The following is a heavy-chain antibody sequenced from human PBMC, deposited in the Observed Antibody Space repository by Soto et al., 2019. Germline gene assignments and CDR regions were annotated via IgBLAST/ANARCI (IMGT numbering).Heavy chain of an antibody. D-gene: IGHD1-26*01. V-gene: IGHV1-18*01. CDR3: ARQGSWPYYYYGLDV. J-gene: IGHJ6*02. Sequence: QVQLVQSGPEVKKPGASVKVSCEASGYTFTTSGISWVRQAPGQGLEWRGWISTYNGYTNSAQKFQGRVTMTADTSTGTVYMELMSLKSDDTAVYYCARQGSWPYYYYGLDVWRQGTTVTVSS. CDR1: GYTFTTSG. CDR2: ISTYNGYT.